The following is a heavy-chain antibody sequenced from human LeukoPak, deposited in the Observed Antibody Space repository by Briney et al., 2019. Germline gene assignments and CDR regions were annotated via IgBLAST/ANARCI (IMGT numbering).Heavy chain of an antibody. D-gene: IGHD2-15*01. J-gene: IGHJ6*02. CDR2: IYYSGST. Sequence: SSETLSLTCSVSGGSISSSDYYWGWIRQPPGKGLEWIGYIYYSGSTNYNPSLKSRVTISVDTSKNQFSLKLSSVTAADTAVYYCARDSGVGFSYYYYYGMDVWGQGTTVTVSS. CDR1: GGSISSSDYY. V-gene: IGHV4-61*08. CDR3: ARDSGVGFSYYYYYGMDV.